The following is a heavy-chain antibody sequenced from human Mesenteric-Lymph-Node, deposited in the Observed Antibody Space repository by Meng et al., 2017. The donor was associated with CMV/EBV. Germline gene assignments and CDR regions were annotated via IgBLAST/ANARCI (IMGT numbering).Heavy chain of an antibody. CDR3: VRADSSSPYYFDY. CDR1: GDSVSSNNAA. J-gene: IGHJ4*02. Sequence: LRLSCDISGDSVSSNNAAWNWIRQSPSRGLEWLGRTYYGSKWYNDCAVSVKSRITINPDTSKNQFSLQLNSVTPEDTAVYYCVRADSSSPYYFDYWGQGTLVTVSS. CDR2: TYYGSKWYN. D-gene: IGHD6-6*01. V-gene: IGHV6-1*01.